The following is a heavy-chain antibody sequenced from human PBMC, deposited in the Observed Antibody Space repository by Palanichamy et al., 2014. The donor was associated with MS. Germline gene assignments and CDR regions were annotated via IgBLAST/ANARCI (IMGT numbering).Heavy chain of an antibody. CDR1: GVMFTKSA. CDR3: AGGTDRGTWRYFFDY. D-gene: IGHD3-10*01. J-gene: IGHJ4*02. CDR2: ISDTT. V-gene: IGHV3-23*01. Sequence: SEGGLVQPGGSLRLSCTASGVMFTKSAMAWVRQAPGKGLEWVSGISDTTYYADSVRGRFTISRDDSKGTVDLLLNSLRAEDTAMYYCAGGTDRGTWRYFFDYWGQGALVTVSS.